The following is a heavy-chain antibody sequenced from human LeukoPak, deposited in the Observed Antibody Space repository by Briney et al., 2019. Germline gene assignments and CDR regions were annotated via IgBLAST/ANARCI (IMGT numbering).Heavy chain of an antibody. CDR3: ATPGGVRVRGVKNYYGMDV. CDR2: IIPIFGTA. J-gene: IGHJ6*04. V-gene: IGHV1-69*01. Sequence: SVKVSCKASGGTFSSYAISWVRQAPGQGLEWMGGIIPIFGTANYAQKFQVRVTITADESTSTAYMELSSLRSEDTAVYYCATPGGVRVRGVKNYYGMDVWGKGTTVTVSS. D-gene: IGHD3-10*01. CDR1: GGTFSSYA.